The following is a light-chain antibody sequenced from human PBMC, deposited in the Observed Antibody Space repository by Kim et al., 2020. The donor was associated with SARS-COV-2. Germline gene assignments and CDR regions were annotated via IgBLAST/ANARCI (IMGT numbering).Light chain of an antibody. CDR1: SSDVGGYNH. Sequence: QSALTQPASVSGSPGQSITVSCTGTSSDVGGYNHVSWYQQHPGQAPKLLIYDVTNRPSGVSDRFSGSKSGNTASLTISGLQAEDEADYYCNSFTSSSTWVFGGGTQLTVL. J-gene: IGLJ3*02. CDR2: DVT. CDR3: NSFTSSSTWV. V-gene: IGLV2-14*03.